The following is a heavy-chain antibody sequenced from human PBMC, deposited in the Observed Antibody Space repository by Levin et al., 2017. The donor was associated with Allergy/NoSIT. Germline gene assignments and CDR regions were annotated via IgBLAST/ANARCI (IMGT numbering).Heavy chain of an antibody. CDR2: VSNHGGT. D-gene: IGHD5-18*01. J-gene: IGHJ4*02. CDR3: AGSRVDTAMITLDY. CDR1: GGSISGYY. Sequence: SQTLSLTCTVSGGSISGYYCSWIRQPPGKGLEWIGYVSNHGGTNYNPSLKSRVTISVDTSKNQCSLNLSSVTAADTAVYYCAGSRVDTAMITLDYWGQGTLVTVSS. V-gene: IGHV4-59*01.